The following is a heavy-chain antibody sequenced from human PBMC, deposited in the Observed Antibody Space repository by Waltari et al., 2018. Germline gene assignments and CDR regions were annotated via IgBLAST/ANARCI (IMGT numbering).Heavy chain of an antibody. CDR1: GFTFSSYA. D-gene: IGHD3-9*01. V-gene: IGHV3-23*01. J-gene: IGHJ4*02. CDR2: ISGSGGST. Sequence: EVQLLESGGGLVQPGGSLRLSCAASGFTFSSYAMSWVRQAPGRGLEWVSAISGSGGSTYYADSVKGRFTISRDNSKNTLYLQMNSLRAEDTAVYYCAKGTDYDILTGYYAFDYWGQGTLVTVSS. CDR3: AKGTDYDILTGYYAFDY.